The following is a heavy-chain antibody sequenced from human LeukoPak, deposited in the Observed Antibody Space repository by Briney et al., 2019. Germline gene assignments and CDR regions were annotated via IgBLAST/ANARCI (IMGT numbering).Heavy chain of an antibody. CDR2: IIPILGIA. Sequence: SVKVSCKASGYTFTSYGISWVRQAPGQGLEWMGRIIPILGIANYAQKFQGRVTITADKSTSTAYMELSSLRSEDTAVYYCARDYGNGVIHSYGYSYFDYWGQGTLVTVSS. CDR3: ARDYGNGVIHSYGYSYFDY. J-gene: IGHJ4*02. V-gene: IGHV1-69*04. CDR1: GYTFTSYG. D-gene: IGHD5-18*01.